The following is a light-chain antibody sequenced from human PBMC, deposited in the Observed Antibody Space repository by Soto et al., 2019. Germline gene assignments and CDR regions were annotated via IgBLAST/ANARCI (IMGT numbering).Light chain of an antibody. Sequence: QSVLTQPPSASVTPGQAVTISFTGNNSDVGAYNYVSWYQQHPGKAPKLMISEVTKRPSGVPDRFSGSKSGNTASLTVSGLQAEDEADYFCISYAGSNNFFYVLGTGTKVTV. CDR1: NSDVGAYNY. J-gene: IGLJ1*01. V-gene: IGLV2-8*01. CDR3: ISYAGSNNFFYV. CDR2: EVT.